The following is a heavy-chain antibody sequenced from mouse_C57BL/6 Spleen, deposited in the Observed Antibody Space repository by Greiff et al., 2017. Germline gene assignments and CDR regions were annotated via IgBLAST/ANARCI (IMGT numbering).Heavy chain of an antibody. V-gene: IGHV1-64*01. CDR2: IHPNSGST. CDR3: HIYDRYYYAMDC. D-gene: IGHD2-14*01. Sequence: QVQLQQPGAELVKPGASVTLSCKASGYTFTSYWMHWVKQRPGQGLEWIGMIHPNSGSTNYNEKFKSKATLTVDKSSSTAYMQLSSLTSEYSAVYYCHIYDRYYYAMDCWGQGTSATVS. J-gene: IGHJ4*01. CDR1: GYTFTSYW.